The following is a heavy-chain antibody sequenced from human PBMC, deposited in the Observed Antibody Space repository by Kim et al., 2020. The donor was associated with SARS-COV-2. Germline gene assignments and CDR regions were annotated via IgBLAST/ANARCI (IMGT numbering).Heavy chain of an antibody. CDR1: GYTFTSYG. J-gene: IGHJ5*02. V-gene: IGHV1-18*01. CDR2: ISAYNGNT. CDR3: ARDSSPENSSGWYNWFDP. Sequence: ASVKVSCKASGYTFTSYGISWVRQAPGQGLEWMGWISAYNGNTNYAQKLQGRVTMTTDTSTSTAYMELRSLRSDDTAVYYCARDSSPENSSGWYNWFDPWGQGTLVTVSS. D-gene: IGHD6-19*01.